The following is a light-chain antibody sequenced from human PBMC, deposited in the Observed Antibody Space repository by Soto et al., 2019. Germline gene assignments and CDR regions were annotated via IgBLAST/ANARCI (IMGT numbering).Light chain of an antibody. V-gene: IGKV3D-15*01. CDR3: QQYNNWPPVYT. J-gene: IGKJ2*01. Sequence: EIVMTQSPATLSVSPGERATLSCRASQSVSSKLAWYQHKPGQAPRLLIYDASTRATGIPARFSGGGSGPEFTLTISSLQSEDFAVYYCQQYNNWPPVYTFGQGTKLDIK. CDR2: DAS. CDR1: QSVSSK.